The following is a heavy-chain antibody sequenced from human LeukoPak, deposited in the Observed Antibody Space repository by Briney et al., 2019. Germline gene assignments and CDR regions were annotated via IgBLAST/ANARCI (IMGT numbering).Heavy chain of an antibody. D-gene: IGHD3-10*01. V-gene: IGHV4-30-4*01. CDR2: IYYSGST. Sequence: PSQTLSLTCTVSGGSISSGDYYWSWIRQPPGKGLEWIGYIYYSGSTYYDPSLKSRVTISVDTSKNQFSLKLSSVTAADTAVYYCARDQLNYYGSGSYFRVVDYCGMDVWGQGTTVTVSS. CDR1: GGSISSGDYY. J-gene: IGHJ6*02. CDR3: ARDQLNYYGSGSYFRVVDYCGMDV.